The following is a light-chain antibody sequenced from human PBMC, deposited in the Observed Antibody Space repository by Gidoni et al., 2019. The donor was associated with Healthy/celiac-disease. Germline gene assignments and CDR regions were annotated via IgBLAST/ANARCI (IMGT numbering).Light chain of an antibody. CDR1: RSVSSY. V-gene: IGKV3-11*01. CDR2: DAS. J-gene: IGKJ5*01. CDR3: QQRSTWPT. Sequence: EIVLTQSPATLSLSPGERATLSCRASRSVSSYLAWYQQKPGQAPRLLIDDASNRATGIPARFSGSGSGTDFTLTISSLAPEDFAVYYCQQRSTWPTFGQGTRLEIK.